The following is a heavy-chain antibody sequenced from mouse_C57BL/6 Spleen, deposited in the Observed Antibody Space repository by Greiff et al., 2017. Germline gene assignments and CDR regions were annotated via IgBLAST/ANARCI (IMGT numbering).Heavy chain of an antibody. D-gene: IGHD1-1*01. CDR2: IYPSDSET. J-gene: IGHJ4*01. Sequence: QVQLQQPGAELVRPGSSVKLSCKASGYTFTSYWMDWVKQRPGQGLEWIGNIYPSDSETHYNQKFKDKATLTVDKSSSTAYMQLSSLTSEDSAVYYCARVVRYAMDYWGQGTSVTVSS. V-gene: IGHV1-61*01. CDR1: GYTFTSYW. CDR3: ARVVRYAMDY.